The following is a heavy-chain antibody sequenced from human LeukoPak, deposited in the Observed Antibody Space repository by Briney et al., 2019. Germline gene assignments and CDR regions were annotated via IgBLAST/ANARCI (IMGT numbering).Heavy chain of an antibody. CDR2: INPNSGGT. Sequence: ASVKVSCKASGYTFTGYYMHWVRQAPGQGLEWMGWINPNSGGTNYAQKFQGRVTMTRDTSISTAYMELSRLRSDDTAVYYCARAVETITIFGVGTDYWGQGTLVTASS. CDR3: ARAVETITIFGVGTDY. D-gene: IGHD3-3*01. CDR1: GYTFTGYY. V-gene: IGHV1-2*02. J-gene: IGHJ4*02.